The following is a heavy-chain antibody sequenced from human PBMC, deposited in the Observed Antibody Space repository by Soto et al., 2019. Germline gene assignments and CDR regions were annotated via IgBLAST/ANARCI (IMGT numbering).Heavy chain of an antibody. J-gene: IGHJ6*02. CDR1: GGSISSGDYY. CDR2: IYYSGST. V-gene: IGHV4-30-4*01. D-gene: IGHD2-2*01. CDR3: ARGGGYCSSTSCFLYYYYGMDV. Sequence: SETLSLTCTVSGGSISSGDYYWSWIRQPPGKGLEWIGYIYYSGSTYYNPSLKSRVTISVDTSKNQFSLKLSSVTAADTAVYYCARGGGYCSSTSCFLYYYYGMDVWGQGTTVTVSS.